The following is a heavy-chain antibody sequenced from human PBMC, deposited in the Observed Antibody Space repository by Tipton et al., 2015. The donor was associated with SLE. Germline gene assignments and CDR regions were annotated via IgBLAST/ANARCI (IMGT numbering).Heavy chain of an antibody. CDR2: ISAYNGNT. D-gene: IGHD2-2*01. CDR3: ASSCSSTSCYSYPGALGY. CDR1: GYTFTSYG. Sequence: QVQLVQSGAEVKKPGASVKVSCKASGYTFTSYGISWVRQAPGQGLEWMGWISAYNGNTNYAQKLQGRVTMTTDTSTSTAYMELRSLRSDDTAVYYCASSCSSTSCYSYPGALGYWGQGTLVTVSS. V-gene: IGHV1-18*01. J-gene: IGHJ4*02.